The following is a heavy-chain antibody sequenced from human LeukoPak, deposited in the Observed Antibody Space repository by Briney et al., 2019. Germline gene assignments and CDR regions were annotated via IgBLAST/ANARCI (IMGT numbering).Heavy chain of an antibody. Sequence: SETLSLTCAVYGGSFSGYYWNWLRQPPGRGLEWIGEISQSGSTNYNPSLKSRITMSVDTSKNQFSLPLRSMTAADTAVYFCARATDDEFYLYYGMDVWGQGTTVTVSS. V-gene: IGHV4-34*01. CDR1: GGSFSGYY. J-gene: IGHJ6*02. CDR2: ISQSGST. D-gene: IGHD3-16*01. CDR3: ARATDDEFYLYYGMDV.